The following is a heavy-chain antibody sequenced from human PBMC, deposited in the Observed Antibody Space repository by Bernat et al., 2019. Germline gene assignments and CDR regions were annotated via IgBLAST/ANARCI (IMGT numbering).Heavy chain of an antibody. CDR1: GFTFSSYN. Sequence: EVQLVESGGGLIQPGGSLRLSCAGSGFTFSSYNMNWVRQAPGKGLEWVSYISSSISTIYYADSVKGRFTISRDNAKNSLYLQMNSLRAEDTTVYYCARDWSFYGIFDYWGQGTLVTVSS. CDR2: ISSSISTI. J-gene: IGHJ4*02. D-gene: IGHD3-3*01. CDR3: ARDWSFYGIFDY. V-gene: IGHV3-48*01.